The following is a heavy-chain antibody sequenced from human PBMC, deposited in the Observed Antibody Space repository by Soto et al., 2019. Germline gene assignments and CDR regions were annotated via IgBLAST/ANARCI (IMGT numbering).Heavy chain of an antibody. CDR1: GFSFSTSS. CDR2: IITSASAP. Sequence: EVQLLESGGDLVQPGGSLRLSWAASGFSFSTSSMAWVLQTPGKGLECVSAIITSASAPLYADSVKGRFTIFRDNYKNNLFLHMTGLRAEDTAVYYWAKGGYTFAYEWGHGTMVTVAS. CDR3: AKGGYTFAYE. J-gene: IGHJ4*01. V-gene: IGHV3-23*01. D-gene: IGHD5-18*01.